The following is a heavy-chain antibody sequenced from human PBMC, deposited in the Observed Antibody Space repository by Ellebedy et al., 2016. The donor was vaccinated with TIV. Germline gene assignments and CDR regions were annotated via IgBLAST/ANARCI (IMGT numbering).Heavy chain of an antibody. CDR2: IKPDGSEK. Sequence: GESLKISCAASGFTFSNYSMNWVRQAPGKGLEWVANIKPDGSEKYYVDSVKGRFIISRDNSKDTLYLQMNSLRAEDTAIYYCARDPVGVGPAFDVWGQGTMVTVSS. V-gene: IGHV3-7*03. D-gene: IGHD4-23*01. CDR1: GFTFSNYS. CDR3: ARDPVGVGPAFDV. J-gene: IGHJ3*01.